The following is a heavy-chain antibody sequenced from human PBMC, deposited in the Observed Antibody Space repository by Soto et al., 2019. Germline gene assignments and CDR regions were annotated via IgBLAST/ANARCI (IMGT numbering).Heavy chain of an antibody. D-gene: IGHD6-19*01. CDR1: GYTLTELS. J-gene: IGHJ3*02. V-gene: IGHV1-24*01. Sequence: ASVKVSCKVSGYTLTELSMHWVRQAPGKGLEWMGGFDPEDGETIYAQKFQGRVTMTEDTSTDTAYIELSSLRSEDTAVYYCPTAPLILYSGGGPRPVWALDIWGQGTMVTVSS. CDR2: FDPEDGET. CDR3: PTAPLILYSGGGPRPVWALDI.